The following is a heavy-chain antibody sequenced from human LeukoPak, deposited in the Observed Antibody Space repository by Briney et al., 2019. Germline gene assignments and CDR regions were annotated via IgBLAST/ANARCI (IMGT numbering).Heavy chain of an antibody. D-gene: IGHD3-22*01. V-gene: IGHV3-49*04. CDR3: TRGSPTREYYYDSSGSPSDY. Sequence: LSLTCAIYGGSFSGYYWSWVRQAPGKGLEWVGFIRSKAYGGTTEYAASVKGRFTISRDDSKSIAYLQMNSLKTEDTAVYYCTRGSPTREYYYDSSGSPSDYWGQGTLVTVSS. CDR2: IRSKAYGGTT. CDR1: GGSFSGYY. J-gene: IGHJ4*02.